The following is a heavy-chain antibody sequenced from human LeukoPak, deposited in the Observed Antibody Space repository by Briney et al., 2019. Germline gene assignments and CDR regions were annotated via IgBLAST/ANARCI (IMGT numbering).Heavy chain of an antibody. CDR2: IIPILGIA. Sequence: GASVKVSCKASGGTFSSYAISWVRQAPGQGLEWMGRIIPILGIANYAQKFQGRVTITADKSTSTAYMELSNLRSEDTAVYYCARSISMVRGSNAFDIWGQGTMVTVSS. V-gene: IGHV1-69*04. CDR3: ARSISMVRGSNAFDI. CDR1: GGTFSSYA. D-gene: IGHD3-10*01. J-gene: IGHJ3*02.